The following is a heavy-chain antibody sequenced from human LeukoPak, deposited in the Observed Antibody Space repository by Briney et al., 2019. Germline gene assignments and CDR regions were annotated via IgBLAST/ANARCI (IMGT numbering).Heavy chain of an antibody. Sequence: PSETLSLTCAVYGGSFRGYYWSWIRQPPGKGLEWIGEINHSGSTNYNPSLKSRVTISVDTSKNQFSLKLSSVTAADTAVYYCARLDIAAAGTGPDYWGQGTLVTVSS. CDR1: GGSFRGYY. V-gene: IGHV4-34*01. CDR3: ARLDIAAAGTGPDY. J-gene: IGHJ4*02. D-gene: IGHD6-13*01. CDR2: INHSGST.